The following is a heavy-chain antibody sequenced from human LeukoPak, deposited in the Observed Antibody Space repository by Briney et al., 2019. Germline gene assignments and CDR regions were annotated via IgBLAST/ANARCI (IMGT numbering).Heavy chain of an antibody. J-gene: IGHJ3*02. CDR2: IYKSGST. CDR3: ARLTTGPYGLGAFDI. D-gene: IGHD1-1*01. Sequence: SETLSLTCTVSGGSISSYYWSWIRQPPGKGLEWIGNIYKSGSTNYNPSLKSRVTMSVDTSKNQFSLRLNSVTAADTAVYYCARLTTGPYGLGAFDIWGQGTMVTVSS. V-gene: IGHV4-59*08. CDR1: GGSISSYY.